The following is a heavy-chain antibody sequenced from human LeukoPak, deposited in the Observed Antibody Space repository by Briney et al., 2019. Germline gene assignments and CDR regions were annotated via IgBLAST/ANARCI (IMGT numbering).Heavy chain of an antibody. Sequence: SETLSLTCTVSGGSISSSSYYWGWIRQPPGKGLEWIGSIYYSGSTYYNPSLKSRVTISVDTSKNQFSLKLSSVTAADTAVYYCAREAGYYYDSSGYYYVYYFDYWGQGTLVTVSS. CDR1: GGSISSSSYY. CDR2: IYYSGST. CDR3: AREAGYYYDSSGYYYVYYFDY. D-gene: IGHD3-22*01. V-gene: IGHV4-39*07. J-gene: IGHJ4*02.